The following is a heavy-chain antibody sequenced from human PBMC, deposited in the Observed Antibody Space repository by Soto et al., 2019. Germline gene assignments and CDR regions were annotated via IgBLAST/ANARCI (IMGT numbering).Heavy chain of an antibody. CDR1: GFTFSSYG. CDR3: ASDPYGVYPTGFDY. Sequence: QVQLVESGGGVVQPGRSLRLSCAASGFTFSSYGMHWVRQAPGKGLEGVAVIWYDGSNKYYADSVKGRFTISRDNSKNTLHLQMNSLRAENTAVYYCASDPYGVYPTGFDYWGQGPLVTVSS. CDR2: IWYDGSNK. D-gene: IGHD4-17*01. J-gene: IGHJ4*02. V-gene: IGHV3-33*01.